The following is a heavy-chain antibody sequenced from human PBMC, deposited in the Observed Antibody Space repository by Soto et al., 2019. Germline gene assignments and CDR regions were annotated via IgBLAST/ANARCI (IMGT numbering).Heavy chain of an antibody. J-gene: IGHJ4*02. D-gene: IGHD3-3*01. V-gene: IGHV1-3*01. CDR3: ARDEYGFWSGYYSD. Sequence: ASVKVSCKASGYTFTSYAMHWVRQAPGQRLEWMGWVNAGNGNTKYSQKFQGRVTITRDTSASTAYMELSSLRSEDTAVYYCARDEYGFWSGYYSDWGQGTLVTVSS. CDR2: VNAGNGNT. CDR1: GYTFTSYA.